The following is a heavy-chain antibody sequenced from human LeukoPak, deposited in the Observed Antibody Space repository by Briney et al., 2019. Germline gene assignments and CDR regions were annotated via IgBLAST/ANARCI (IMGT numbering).Heavy chain of an antibody. CDR1: GFTFSSYS. CDR2: ISSSSYI. Sequence: PGGSLRLSCAASGFTFSSYSMNWVRQAPGKGLEWVSSISSSSYIYYADSVKGRFTISRDNAKNSLYLQMNSLRAEDTAVYYCARGQGEMITFGGVIVIYFDYWGQGTLVTVSS. CDR3: ARGQGEMITFGGVIVIYFDY. V-gene: IGHV3-21*01. D-gene: IGHD3-16*02. J-gene: IGHJ4*02.